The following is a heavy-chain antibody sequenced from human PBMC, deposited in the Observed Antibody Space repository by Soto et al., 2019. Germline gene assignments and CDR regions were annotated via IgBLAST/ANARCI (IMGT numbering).Heavy chain of an antibody. CDR1: GGTFSNYG. CDR3: AREADSVTYYGAADFTYVMDV. V-gene: IGHV1-69*06. J-gene: IGHJ6*02. D-gene: IGHD3-10*01. CDR2: IIPLCGTA. Sequence: QVQLVQSGAEVKKPGSSVKVSCKASGGTFSNYGISWVRQAPGQGLEWMGGIIPLCGTAKYAQKFQGRVTIGEDTSTRTAYMALSTLRSEDTAVYYCAREADSVTYYGAADFTYVMDVWGQGTTVTVSS.